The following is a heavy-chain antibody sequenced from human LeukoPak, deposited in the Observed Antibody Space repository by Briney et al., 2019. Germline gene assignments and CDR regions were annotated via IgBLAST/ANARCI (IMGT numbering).Heavy chain of an antibody. J-gene: IGHJ5*02. V-gene: IGHV4-38-2*01. CDR3: ARQTGQYYYDSSGYYYP. Sequence: SETLSLTCAVSGYSISSGYYWGWIRQPPGKGLEWIGSIYHSGSTYYNPSLKSRVTISVDTSKNQFSLKLSSVTAADTAVYYCARQTGQYYYDSSGYYYPWGQRTLVTVSS. CDR1: GYSISSGYY. D-gene: IGHD3-22*01. CDR2: IYHSGST.